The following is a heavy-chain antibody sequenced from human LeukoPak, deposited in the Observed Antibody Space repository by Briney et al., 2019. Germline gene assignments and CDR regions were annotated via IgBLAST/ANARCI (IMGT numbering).Heavy chain of an antibody. Sequence: SETLSLTCTVSGGSLTSGSYYWRWLRQPPGKGLESIGYIYYSGTTNYNPSLKSRVTISVDTSKNQFSLRLSSVTAADTAVYYCARRRPNYGDYDYWGQGTLVTVSS. CDR3: ARRRPNYGDYDY. V-gene: IGHV4-61*01. CDR2: IYYSGTT. J-gene: IGHJ4*02. CDR1: GGSLTSGSYY. D-gene: IGHD4-17*01.